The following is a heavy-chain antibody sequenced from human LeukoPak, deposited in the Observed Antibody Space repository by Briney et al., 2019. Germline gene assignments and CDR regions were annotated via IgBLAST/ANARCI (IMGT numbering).Heavy chain of an antibody. D-gene: IGHD3-10*01. V-gene: IGHV1-69*06. CDR2: IIPIFGTT. CDR3: ARVGNWFDP. J-gene: IGHJ5*02. Sequence: ASVKVSCKASGGAFSSYGIRWVRQAPGQGLEWMGGIIPIFGTTNYAQKFQGRVTITADKSTSTAYMELSSLRSEDTAVYYCARVGNWFDPWGQGTLVTVSS. CDR1: GGAFSSYG.